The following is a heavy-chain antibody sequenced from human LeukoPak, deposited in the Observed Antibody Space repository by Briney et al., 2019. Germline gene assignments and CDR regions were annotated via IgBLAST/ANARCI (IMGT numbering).Heavy chain of an antibody. Sequence: PGGSLRLSCAASGFTFDDYAMHWVRQAPGKGLEWVSLFSGDGGSTYYADSVKGRFTISRDNSKNSLYLQMNSLRTEDTALYYCATQTRSGSYYFYYYYMDVWGKGTTVTVSS. CDR1: GFTFDDYA. CDR3: ATQTRSGSYYFYYYYMDV. D-gene: IGHD1-26*01. J-gene: IGHJ6*03. CDR2: FSGDGGST. V-gene: IGHV3-43*02.